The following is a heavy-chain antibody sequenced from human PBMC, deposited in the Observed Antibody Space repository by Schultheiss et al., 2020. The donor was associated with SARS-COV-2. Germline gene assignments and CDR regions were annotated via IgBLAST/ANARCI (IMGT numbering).Heavy chain of an antibody. CDR1: GFTFSSYG. D-gene: IGHD2-15*01. J-gene: IGHJ3*02. CDR3: ANCWGGYCSGGSCLDAFDI. Sequence: GGSLRLSCAASGFTFSSYGMHWVRQAPGKGLEWVAVIWYDGSNKYYADSVKGRFTISRDNSKNTLYLQMNSLRAEDTAVYYCANCWGGYCSGGSCLDAFDIWGQGTMVTVSS. CDR2: IWYDGSNK. V-gene: IGHV3-33*06.